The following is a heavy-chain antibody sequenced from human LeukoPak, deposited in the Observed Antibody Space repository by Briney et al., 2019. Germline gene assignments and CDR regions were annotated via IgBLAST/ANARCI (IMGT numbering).Heavy chain of an antibody. CDR3: AKDSGPSVYYYYGMDV. CDR1: GSTFSSYG. CDR2: ISYDGSNK. J-gene: IGHJ6*02. Sequence: QSGGSLRLSCAASGSTFSSYGMHWVRQAPGKGLEWVAVISYDGSNKYYADSVKGRLTISRDNSKNTLYLQMNSLRAEDTAVYYCAKDSGPSVYYYYGMDVWGQGTTVTVSS. V-gene: IGHV3-30*18. D-gene: IGHD1-26*01.